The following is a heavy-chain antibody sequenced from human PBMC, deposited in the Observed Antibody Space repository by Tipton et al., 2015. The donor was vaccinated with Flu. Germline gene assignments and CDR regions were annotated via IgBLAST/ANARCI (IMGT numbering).Heavy chain of an antibody. J-gene: IGHJ6*02. CDR3: ARDGELELQYALDV. Sequence: SGFNFGIYGMHWVRQTPGKGLEWVAMIWYDGSNKNYADSVKGRFTISRDNSKNTVYLHMNSLRAEDTAVYYCARDGELELQYALDVWGQGTTVTVSS. CDR1: GFNFGIYG. D-gene: IGHD1-7*01. CDR2: IWYDGSNK. V-gene: IGHV3-33*01.